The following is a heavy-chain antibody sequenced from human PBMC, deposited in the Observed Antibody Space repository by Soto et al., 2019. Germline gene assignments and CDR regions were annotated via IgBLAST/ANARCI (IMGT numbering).Heavy chain of an antibody. CDR1: GGSISSGDYY. CDR3: ARVVVGATTASSAFDI. CDR2: IYYSGST. D-gene: IGHD1-26*01. V-gene: IGHV4-30-4*01. Sequence: SETLSLTCTVSGGSISSGDYYWSWIRQPPGKGLEWIGYIYYSGSTYYNPSLKSRVTISVDTSKNQFSLKLSSVTAADTAVYYCARVVVGATTASSAFDIWGQGTMVTVSS. J-gene: IGHJ3*02.